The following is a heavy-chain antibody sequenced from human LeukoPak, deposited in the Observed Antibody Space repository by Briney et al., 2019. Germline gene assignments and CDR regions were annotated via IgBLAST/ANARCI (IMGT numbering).Heavy chain of an antibody. V-gene: IGHV3-23*01. J-gene: IGHJ3*02. CDR3: AKSSDILTGYPIDAFDI. CDR2: ISGSGGST. Sequence: GGSLRLSCAASGFTFSSYAMSWVRQAPGKGLEWVSAISGSGGSTYYADSVKGRFTISRDNSKNTLYLQMNSLRAEDTAVCYCAKSSDILTGYPIDAFDIWGQGTMVTVSS. CDR1: GFTFSSYA. D-gene: IGHD3-9*01.